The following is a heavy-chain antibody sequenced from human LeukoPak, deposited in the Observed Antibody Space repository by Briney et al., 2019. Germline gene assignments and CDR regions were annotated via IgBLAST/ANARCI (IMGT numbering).Heavy chain of an antibody. CDR3: ARVGFCSDGLCPYYFDY. CDR1: GYTLTGYY. V-gene: IGHV1-2*02. D-gene: IGHD2-15*01. CDR2: INPNSGGT. Sequence: ASVKVSCKASGYTLTGYYMHCVRQAPGQGLEWMGWINPNSGGTSFAQKFQGRVTMTRDTSIRTAYLELSSLRFDATAVYYCARVGFCSDGLCPYYFDYWGQGTLVTVSS. J-gene: IGHJ4*02.